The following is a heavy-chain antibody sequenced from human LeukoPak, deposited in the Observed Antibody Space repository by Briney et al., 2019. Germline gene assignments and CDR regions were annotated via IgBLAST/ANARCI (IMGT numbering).Heavy chain of an antibody. CDR1: GYAFTDYY. CDR3: ARGLITMVRDIYYYMDV. CDR2: IIPIFGTA. D-gene: IGHD3-10*01. V-gene: IGHV1-69*13. Sequence: SVKVSCKTSGYAFTDYYVHWVRQAPGQGLEWMGGIIPIFGTANYAQKFQGRVTITADESTSTAYMELSSLRSEDTAVYYCARGLITMVRDIYYYMDVWGKGTTVTISS. J-gene: IGHJ6*03.